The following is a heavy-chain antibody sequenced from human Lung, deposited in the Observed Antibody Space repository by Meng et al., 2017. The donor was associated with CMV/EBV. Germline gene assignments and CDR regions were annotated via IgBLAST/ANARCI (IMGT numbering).Heavy chain of an antibody. Sequence: SXXVSWKASGYTFTDHYFHWVRQAPGQGLEWMGWIYPNSGGTHYAQKFQGRLTVTTDTSISTGYMELSSLGSDDTAVYYCARDNDWGPDYWGQGTLVTVSS. CDR3: ARDNDWGPDY. CDR2: IYPNSGGT. D-gene: IGHD3-9*01. V-gene: IGHV1-2*02. CDR1: GYTFTDHY. J-gene: IGHJ4*02.